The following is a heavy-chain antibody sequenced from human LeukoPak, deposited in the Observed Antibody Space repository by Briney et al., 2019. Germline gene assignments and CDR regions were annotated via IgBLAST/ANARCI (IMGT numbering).Heavy chain of an antibody. CDR2: LNTDGSTT. CDR3: ARDLSAPPHLVTYYYYMDV. Sequence: GGSLRLSCAASGFTFSTYGMHWVRQAPGKGLVWVSRLNTDGSTTDYADSVKGRFSISRDNAKNTLYLQMNSLRVEDTAVYYCARDLSAPPHLVTYYYYMDVWGKGATVTVSS. J-gene: IGHJ6*03. V-gene: IGHV3-74*01. CDR1: GFTFSTYG. D-gene: IGHD6-13*01.